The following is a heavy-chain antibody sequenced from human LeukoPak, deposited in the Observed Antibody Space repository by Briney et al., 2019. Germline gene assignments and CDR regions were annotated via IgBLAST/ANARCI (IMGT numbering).Heavy chain of an antibody. CDR1: GGTFGSYA. Sequence: SVKVSCTASGGTFGSYAISWVRQAPGQGLEWMGGIIPIFGTANYAQKFQGRVTITADESTSTAYMELSSLRSEDTAVYYCARGGQWLQLKGGYFDYWGQGALVTVSS. J-gene: IGHJ4*02. D-gene: IGHD5-24*01. CDR2: IIPIFGTA. CDR3: ARGGQWLQLKGGYFDY. V-gene: IGHV1-69*13.